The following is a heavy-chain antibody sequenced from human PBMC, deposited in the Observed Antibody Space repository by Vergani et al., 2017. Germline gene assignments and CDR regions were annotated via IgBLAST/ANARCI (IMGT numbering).Heavy chain of an antibody. CDR1: GYSFTSYW. J-gene: IGHJ5*02. V-gene: IGHV5-51*01. CDR2: IYPGDSDT. CDR3: ARRVDTAMEDWFDP. D-gene: IGHD5-18*01. Sequence: EVQLVQSGAEVKKPGESLKISCKGSGYSFTSYWIGWVRQMPGKGLEWMGIIYPGDSDTRYSPAFQGQVTISADKSISTAYLQWSSLEASETAMYDCARRVDTAMEDWFDPWGQGTLVTVSS.